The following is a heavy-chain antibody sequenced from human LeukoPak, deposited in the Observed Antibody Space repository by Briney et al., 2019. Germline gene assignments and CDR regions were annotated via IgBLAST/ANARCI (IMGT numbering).Heavy chain of an antibody. J-gene: IGHJ3*02. CDR2: ISANGGRT. CDR1: GFSFSTCV. V-gene: IGHV3-23*01. CDR3: AKDGCSGGSCYDHAFDI. D-gene: IGHD2-15*01. Sequence: PGGSLRLSCAASGFSFSTCVMTWVRQAPGKGLEWVSAISANGGRTYYADFVRGRFTISRDNAKNTLYLQMNSLRAEDTAVYYCAKDGCSGGSCYDHAFDIWRQGTMVTVPS.